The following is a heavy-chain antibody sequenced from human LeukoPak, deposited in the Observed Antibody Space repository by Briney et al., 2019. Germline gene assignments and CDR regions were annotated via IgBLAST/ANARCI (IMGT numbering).Heavy chain of an antibody. Sequence: ASVKVSCKASGYTFTGYYMHWVRQAPGQGLEWMGWINPNSGGTNYAQKFQGRVTMTRDTSISTAYMELSRLRSDDTAVYYCARSPREQQRTVPTLDYWGQGTLVTVSS. V-gene: IGHV1-2*02. J-gene: IGHJ4*02. CDR1: GYTFTGYY. D-gene: IGHD6-13*01. CDR2: INPNSGGT. CDR3: ARSPREQQRTVPTLDY.